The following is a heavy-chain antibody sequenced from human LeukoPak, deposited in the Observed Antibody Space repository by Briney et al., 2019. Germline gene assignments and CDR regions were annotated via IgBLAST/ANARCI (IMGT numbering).Heavy chain of an antibody. V-gene: IGHV4-34*01. Sequence: SETLSLTCAVYGGSFSGYYWSWIRQPPGKGVEWIGEINHSGSTNYNPSLKSRVTISVDTSKNQFSLKLSSVTAADTAVYYCARGRVWGSYRQNFDYWGQGTLVTVSS. CDR3: ARGRVWGSYRQNFDY. CDR1: GGSFSGYY. J-gene: IGHJ4*02. D-gene: IGHD3-16*02. CDR2: INHSGST.